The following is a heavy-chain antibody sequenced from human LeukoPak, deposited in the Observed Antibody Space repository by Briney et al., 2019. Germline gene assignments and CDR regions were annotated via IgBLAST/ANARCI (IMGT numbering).Heavy chain of an antibody. CDR1: GFTFSSYA. J-gene: IGHJ5*02. CDR3: AKDIAAAVLDP. D-gene: IGHD6-13*01. V-gene: IGHV3-23*01. Sequence: GGSLRLSCAASGFTFSSYAMSWVRQAPGKGLEWVSAISGSGGSTYYADSVKGRFTISRDNAKNSLYLQMNSLRAEDTAVYYCAKDIAAAVLDPWGQGTLVTVSS. CDR2: ISGSGGST.